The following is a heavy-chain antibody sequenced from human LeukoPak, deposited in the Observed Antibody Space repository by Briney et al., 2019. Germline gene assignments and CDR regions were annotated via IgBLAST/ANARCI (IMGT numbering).Heavy chain of an antibody. Sequence: SETLSLTCAVYGGSFSGYYWSWICQPPGKGLEWIGEINHSGSTNYNPSLKSRVTISVDTSKNQFSLKLSSVTAADTAVYYCARTWIQLWPFDYWGQGTLVTVSS. J-gene: IGHJ4*02. V-gene: IGHV4-34*01. D-gene: IGHD5-18*01. CDR3: ARTWIQLWPFDY. CDR1: GGSFSGYY. CDR2: INHSGST.